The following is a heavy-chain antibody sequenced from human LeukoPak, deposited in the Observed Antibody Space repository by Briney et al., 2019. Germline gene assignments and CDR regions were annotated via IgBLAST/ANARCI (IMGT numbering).Heavy chain of an antibody. CDR3: ASRLGSDACDI. Sequence: GQSLNFASQGSGYSFTTYWTGWVRQMPGKGLEWMGIIYPGDSDTIYSPPFQGQVTISVDKSITTAFLQWSSLRASDIAMYYCASRLGSDACDIWGQRTMVTVSS. CDR1: GYSFTTYW. D-gene: IGHD3-9*01. J-gene: IGHJ3*02. CDR2: IYPGDSDT. V-gene: IGHV5-51*01.